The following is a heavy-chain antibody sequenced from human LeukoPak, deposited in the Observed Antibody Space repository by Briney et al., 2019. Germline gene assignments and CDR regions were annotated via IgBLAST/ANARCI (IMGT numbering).Heavy chain of an antibody. CDR1: GFTFSSYG. Sequence: GGSLRLSCAASGFTFSSYGMHWVRQAPGKGLEWVAFIRYDGSNKYYADSVKGRFTISRDNSKNTLYLQMNSLRAEDTAVYYCAKVYSGYYYDSSGYYLDYWGQGTLVTVSS. CDR3: AKVYSGYYYDSSGYYLDY. CDR2: IRYDGSNK. V-gene: IGHV3-30*02. D-gene: IGHD3-22*01. J-gene: IGHJ4*02.